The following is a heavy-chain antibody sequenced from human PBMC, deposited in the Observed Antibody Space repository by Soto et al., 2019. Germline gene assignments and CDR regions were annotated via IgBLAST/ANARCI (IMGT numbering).Heavy chain of an antibody. CDR3: ARDRAGAQYGLDV. CDR2: ISGSSSAI. D-gene: IGHD1-26*01. CDR1: GFTFSSYS. V-gene: IGHV3-48*02. J-gene: IGHJ6*02. Sequence: PGGSLRLPCAASGFTFSSYSMNWVRQAPGKGLAWLSSISGSSSAIFYSDSVKGRFTVSRDNAKNSLYLQMNSLRDDATGVYYCARDRAGAQYGLDVWGQGTTVTVSS.